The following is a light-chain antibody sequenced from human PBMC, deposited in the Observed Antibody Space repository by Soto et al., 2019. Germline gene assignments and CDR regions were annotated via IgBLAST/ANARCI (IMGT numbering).Light chain of an antibody. Sequence: EIVLTQSPGTLSLSPGERATLSCRASQSVSSSYLAWYQQKPGQAPRLPIYGASSRATGIPDRFGGRGSGTDFNLTISRLEPEDFAVYYCQQYGSSPSTFGKGTKVEIK. CDR3: QQYGSSPST. V-gene: IGKV3-20*01. CDR2: GAS. J-gene: IGKJ1*01. CDR1: QSVSSSY.